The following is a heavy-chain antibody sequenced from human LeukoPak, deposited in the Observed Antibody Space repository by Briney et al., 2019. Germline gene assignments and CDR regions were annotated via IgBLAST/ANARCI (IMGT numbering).Heavy chain of an antibody. CDR2: ISYDGSNK. J-gene: IGHJ1*01. CDR1: GLTFSSYA. V-gene: IGHV3-30-3*01. D-gene: IGHD1-26*01. Sequence: PGRSLRLSCAASGLTFSSYAMHSVRQAPGRGLESVAVISYDGSNKYYAVAVKDGFTICSNNSKTTLDLQMSSLSAESTAVYYWATDRVGGGGSYSLGFYFHHWGQGTLVTVSS. CDR3: ATDRVGGGGSYSLGFYFHH.